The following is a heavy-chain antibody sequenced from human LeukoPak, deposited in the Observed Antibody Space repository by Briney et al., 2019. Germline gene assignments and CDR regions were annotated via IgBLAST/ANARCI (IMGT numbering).Heavy chain of an antibody. V-gene: IGHV4-59*12. CDR2: IFYSVNT. CDR3: ARRSGSPDWYFDL. Sequence: SETLSLTCTISGGVICSYYWGSLRQPPGERLEWIGYIFYSVNTNYNASLKSRVTISLGPSKTQFSLSLNSVTAADTAVYYCARRSGSPDWYFDLWGRGTLVTVSS. CDR1: GGVICSYY. J-gene: IGHJ2*01. D-gene: IGHD6-13*01.